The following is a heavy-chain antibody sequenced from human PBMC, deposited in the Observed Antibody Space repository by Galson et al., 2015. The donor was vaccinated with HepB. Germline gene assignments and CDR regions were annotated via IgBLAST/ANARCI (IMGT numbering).Heavy chain of an antibody. Sequence: SLRLSCAASGFTFSDYYMHWVRQAPGKGLEWVSAISGSGGSTYYAESVKGRFTVSRDNSNNTLYLQMNSLRAEDTAVYYCAKDDYYDRSDYSGQGTIVTVSS. D-gene: IGHD3-22*01. CDR1: GFTFSDYY. V-gene: IGHV3-23*01. J-gene: IGHJ4*02. CDR2: ISGSGGST. CDR3: AKDDYYDRSDY.